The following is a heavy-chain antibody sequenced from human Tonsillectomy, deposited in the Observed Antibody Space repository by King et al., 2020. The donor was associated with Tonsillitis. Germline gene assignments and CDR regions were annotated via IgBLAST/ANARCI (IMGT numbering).Heavy chain of an antibody. D-gene: IGHD5-24*01. CDR3: AKGWVEMDA. CDR1: GFTFSSCA. V-gene: IGHV3-23*04. Sequence: VQLVESGGGLLQPGGSLRLSYSASGFTFSSCAMTLVSQAPGMRLVVVSAISGCAGGTYYADSVKGRFTISRDNSKNTLYLQMNSLRAEDTAVYYCAKGWVEMDAWGQGTLVTVSS. J-gene: IGHJ4*02. CDR2: ISGCAGGT.